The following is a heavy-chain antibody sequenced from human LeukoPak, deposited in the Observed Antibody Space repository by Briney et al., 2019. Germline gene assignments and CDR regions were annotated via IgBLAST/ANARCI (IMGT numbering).Heavy chain of an antibody. CDR2: IYYSGST. Sequence: PSETLSLTCTVSAGSISSSYWSWIRQPPGKGLEWIGYIYYSGSTNYNPSLKSRVTISVDTSKNQFSLKLNSVTAADTAVYYCAKAYYSGSWFYFDYWGQGTLVTVSS. CDR3: AKAYYSGSWFYFDY. D-gene: IGHD6-13*01. J-gene: IGHJ4*02. V-gene: IGHV4-59*08. CDR1: AGSISSSY.